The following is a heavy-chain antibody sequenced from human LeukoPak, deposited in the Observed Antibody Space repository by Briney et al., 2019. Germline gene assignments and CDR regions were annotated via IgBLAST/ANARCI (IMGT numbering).Heavy chain of an antibody. V-gene: IGHV3-11*03. D-gene: IGHD3-22*01. CDR3: AEDYYDSSGYSY. Sequence: GGSLRLSCEASGFTFSDPYMSWIRQAPGKGLEWVSSISSSSSYIYYADSVKGRFTISRDNAKNSLYLQMNSLRAEDTAVYYCAEDYYDSSGYSYWGQGTLVTVSS. CDR1: GFTFSDPY. J-gene: IGHJ4*02. CDR2: ISSSSSYI.